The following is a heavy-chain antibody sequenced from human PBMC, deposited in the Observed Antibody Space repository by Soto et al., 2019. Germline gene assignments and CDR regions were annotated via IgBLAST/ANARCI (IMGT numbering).Heavy chain of an antibody. D-gene: IGHD4-17*01. CDR1: GYTFSNYA. CDR3: AREPYGGNEYDY. CDR2: INVGDGHT. J-gene: IGHJ4*02. V-gene: IGHV1-3*01. Sequence: GASVKVSCKASGYTFSNYAMHWVRQAPGQRLEWMGWINVGDGHTKCSQKFQGRVTITRDTSASTAYMELSSLRSDDTAVYYCAREPYGGNEYDYWGQGTLVTVSS.